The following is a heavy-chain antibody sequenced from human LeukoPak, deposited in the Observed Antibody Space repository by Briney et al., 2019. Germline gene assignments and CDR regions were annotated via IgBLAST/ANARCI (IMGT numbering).Heavy chain of an antibody. Sequence: GGSLRLSCVASGLTVSRNVMSWVRQAPGKGLEWVSLIYSGDRAFYADSVRGRFTISRNNSKHTLFLEMSSLKPEDTATYYCARDLAGFQEPRYYYYMDVWGKGTTVTVSS. CDR3: ARDLAGFQEPRYYYYMDV. CDR2: IYSGDRA. V-gene: IGHV3-66*02. J-gene: IGHJ6*03. CDR1: GLTVSRNV. D-gene: IGHD1-14*01.